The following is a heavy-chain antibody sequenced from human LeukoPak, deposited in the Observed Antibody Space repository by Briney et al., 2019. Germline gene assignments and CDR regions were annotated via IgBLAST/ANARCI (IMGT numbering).Heavy chain of an antibody. CDR2: ISGSGGST. D-gene: IGHD2-2*01. CDR1: GFTFSSYA. V-gene: IGHV3-23*01. Sequence: PGGSLRLSCAASGFTFSSYAMSWVRQAPGKGLEWVSAISGSGGSTYYADSVKGRFTISRDNSKNTLYLQMNSLRAEDTAVYYCANPYCSSTSCSAWGQGTLVTVSS. CDR3: ANPYCSSTSCSA. J-gene: IGHJ5*02.